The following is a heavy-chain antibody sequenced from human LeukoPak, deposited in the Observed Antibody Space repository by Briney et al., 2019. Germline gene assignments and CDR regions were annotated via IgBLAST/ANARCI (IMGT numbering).Heavy chain of an antibody. CDR3: AWSNYYYDSSGYYLEDDY. D-gene: IGHD3-22*01. CDR1: GYTSTSYA. CDR2: INAGYGNT. V-gene: IGHV1-3*01. J-gene: IGHJ4*02. Sequence: ASVKVSCKASGYTSTSYAIHWVRQAPGQRLEWMGWINAGYGNTKYSQKFQGRVTITRDTSATTAYMELSSLSSEDTAVYYCAWSNYYYDSSGYYLEDDYWGQGTLVTVSS.